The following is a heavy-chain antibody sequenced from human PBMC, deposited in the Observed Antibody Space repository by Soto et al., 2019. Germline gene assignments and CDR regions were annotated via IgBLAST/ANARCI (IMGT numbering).Heavy chain of an antibody. CDR3: ATLRVVSRPYYYYYGMDV. V-gene: IGHV1-24*01. D-gene: IGHD2-15*01. J-gene: IGHJ6*02. CDR1: GYTLTELS. CDR2: FDPEDGET. Sequence: ASEKVSCKVSGYTLTELSMHWVRQAPGKGLEWMGGFDPEDGETIYAQKFQGRVTMTEDTSTDTAYMELSSLRSEDTAVYYCATLRVVSRPYYYYYGMDVWGQGTTVTVSS.